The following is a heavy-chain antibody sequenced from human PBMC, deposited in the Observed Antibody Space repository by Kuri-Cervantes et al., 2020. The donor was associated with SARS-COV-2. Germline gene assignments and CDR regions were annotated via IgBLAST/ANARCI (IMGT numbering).Heavy chain of an antibody. CDR2: ISYDGSNK. CDR3: AKDRAGAHDF. Sequence: GGSLRLSCAASGFTFSSYGMHWVRQAPGKGLEWVAVISYDGSNKYYADSGKGRFTISRDNSQNTLHLQMKSLRDEDTAIYYCAKDRAGAHDFWGQGTLVTVSS. J-gene: IGHJ4*02. V-gene: IGHV3-30*18. CDR1: GFTFSSYG. D-gene: IGHD4/OR15-4a*01.